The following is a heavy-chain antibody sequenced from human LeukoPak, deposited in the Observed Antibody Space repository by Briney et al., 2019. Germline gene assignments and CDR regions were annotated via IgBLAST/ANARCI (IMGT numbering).Heavy chain of an antibody. V-gene: IGHV1-69*06. J-gene: IGHJ4*02. D-gene: IGHD4-23*01. Sequence: ASVKVSCKASGDTFTNYGISWVRQAPGQGLEWMGGIIPIFGTANYAQNFQGRVTITADKSTSTAYMELSSLRSEDTAVYYCARHGGNQSLDYWGQGTLVTVSS. CDR1: GDTFTNYG. CDR3: ARHGGNQSLDY. CDR2: IIPIFGTA.